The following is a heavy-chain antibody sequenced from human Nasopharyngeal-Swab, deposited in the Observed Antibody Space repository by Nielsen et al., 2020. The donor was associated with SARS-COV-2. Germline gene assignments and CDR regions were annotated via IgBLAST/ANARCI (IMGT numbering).Heavy chain of an antibody. J-gene: IGHJ5*02. CDR1: GFTFRSYG. V-gene: IGHV3-30*02. CDR3: AKDSRSGSGSYSA. Sequence: LSLTCAASGFTFRSYGMHWVRQAPGKGLEWVAFIRYDGSNKYYADSVKGRFTISRDNSKNTLYLQMNSLRAEDTAVYYCAKDSRSGSGSYSAWGQGTLVTVSS. CDR2: IRYDGSNK. D-gene: IGHD1-26*01.